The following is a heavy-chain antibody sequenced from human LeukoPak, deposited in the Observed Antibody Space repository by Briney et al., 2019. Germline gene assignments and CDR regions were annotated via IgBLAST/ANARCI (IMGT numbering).Heavy chain of an antibody. CDR2: ISYSGRT. V-gene: IGHV4-59*13. Sequence: SETLSLTCSVSGGSIGSSFWNWIRLSPGKGLEWIGYISYSGRTNYSPSLKSRVTISIDTSKNQLSLTLTSVTAADTALYYCAGDRSGTYYTFDVWGQGTMVSVSA. CDR3: AGDRSGTYYTFDV. J-gene: IGHJ3*01. D-gene: IGHD1-26*01. CDR1: GGSIGSSF.